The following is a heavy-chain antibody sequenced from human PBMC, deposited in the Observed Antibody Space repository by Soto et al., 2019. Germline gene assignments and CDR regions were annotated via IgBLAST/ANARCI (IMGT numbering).Heavy chain of an antibody. Sequence: PSETLSLPCTVSGGSVTNSSYYWGWIRQSPGKGLEWIGSVYYRGRSYSKSSVKSRVTISVDTTKNQFSLNLNSVTASHTAVSFCGSQRSTVITQGYLYYWGPGALVAVCS. V-gene: IGHV4-39*01. CDR3: GSQRSTVITQGYLYY. CDR1: GGSVTNSSYY. D-gene: IGHD1-20*01. CDR2: VYYRGRS. J-gene: IGHJ4*01.